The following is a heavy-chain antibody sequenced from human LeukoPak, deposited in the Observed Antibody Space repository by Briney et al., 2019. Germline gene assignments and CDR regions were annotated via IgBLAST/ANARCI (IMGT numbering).Heavy chain of an antibody. CDR3: ARAPGGDIVVVPAAMSAFDI. J-gene: IGHJ3*02. V-gene: IGHV4-34*01. Sequence: SETLSLTCAVYGGSSSGYYWSWIRQPPGKGLEWIGEINHSGSTNYNPSLKSRVTISVDTSKNQFSLKLSSVTAADTAVYYCARAPGGDIVVVPAAMSAFDIWGQGTMVNVSS. D-gene: IGHD2-2*01. CDR2: INHSGST. CDR1: GGSSSGYY.